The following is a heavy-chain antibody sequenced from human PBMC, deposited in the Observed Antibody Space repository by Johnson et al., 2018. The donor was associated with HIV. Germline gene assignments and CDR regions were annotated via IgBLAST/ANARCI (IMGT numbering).Heavy chain of an antibody. CDR1: GFTFSSYD. V-gene: IGHV3-13*01. CDR2: IGTAGDT. Sequence: VQLVESGGGLVQPGGSLRLSCAASGFTFSSYDMHWVRQATGKGLEWVSAIGTAGDTYYPGSVKGRFTISRENAKNSLYLQMNSLRAEDTALYYCAKAMDSSGWYDAFDIWGQGTMVTVSS. D-gene: IGHD6-19*01. J-gene: IGHJ3*02. CDR3: AKAMDSSGWYDAFDI.